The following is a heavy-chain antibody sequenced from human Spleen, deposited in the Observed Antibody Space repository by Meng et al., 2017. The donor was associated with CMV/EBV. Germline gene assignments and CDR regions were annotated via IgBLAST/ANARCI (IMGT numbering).Heavy chain of an antibody. CDR2: VWKESDS. V-gene: IGHV3-66*02. J-gene: IGHJ4*02. D-gene: IGHD2-21*01. CDR1: GFSVSSDY. Sequence: ALVLSCAASGFSVSSDYMSWVRQAPGKGLEWVAAVWKESDSVYADSVMGRFTVSRDTSKNAVYLQMNLLVAEDTAIYYCARALWDYWGQGTLVTVSS. CDR3: ARALWDY.